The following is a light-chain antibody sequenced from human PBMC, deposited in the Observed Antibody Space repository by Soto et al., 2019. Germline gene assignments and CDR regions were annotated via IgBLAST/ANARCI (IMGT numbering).Light chain of an antibody. V-gene: IGKV3-11*01. Sequence: EIVLTQSPATLSLSPGERASLSCRASQSVSSYLAWYHQKPVQAPRLLIYDASNRATGIPARFSASVSGTRFTLTITSLEPQDFAIYYCHQRSNWPPVTFGRGTKVQIK. CDR3: HQRSNWPPVT. J-gene: IGKJ4*01. CDR2: DAS. CDR1: QSVSSY.